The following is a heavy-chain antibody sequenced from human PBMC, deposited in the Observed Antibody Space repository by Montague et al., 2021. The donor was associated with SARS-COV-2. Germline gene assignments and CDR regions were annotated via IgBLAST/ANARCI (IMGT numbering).Heavy chain of an antibody. J-gene: IGHJ4*02. V-gene: IGHV4-59*12. CDR1: GGSISSYY. Sequence: SETLSLTCTVSGGSISSYYWSWIRQPPGKGLELIGYIYYSGSTNYNPSLKSRVTISVDTSKNQFSLKLRSVTAADTAVYYCARWDPKTLTVSFFRGKSANDYWGQGTLVTVSS. D-gene: IGHD4-11*01. CDR3: ARWDPKTLTVSFFRGKSANDY. CDR2: IYYSGST.